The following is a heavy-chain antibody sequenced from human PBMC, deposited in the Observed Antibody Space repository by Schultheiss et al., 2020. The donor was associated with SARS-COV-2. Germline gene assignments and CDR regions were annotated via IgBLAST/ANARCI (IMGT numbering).Heavy chain of an antibody. CDR2: INHSGST. CDR3: ASGPSIAARRFDY. V-gene: IGHV4-34*01. J-gene: IGHJ4*02. CDR1: GGSFSGYY. D-gene: IGHD6-6*01. Sequence: SETLSLTCAVYGGSFSGYYWSWIRQPPGKGLEWIGEINHSGSTNYNPSLKSRVTISVDTSKNQFSLKLSSVTAADTAVYYCASGPSIAARRFDYWGQRTLVTVSS.